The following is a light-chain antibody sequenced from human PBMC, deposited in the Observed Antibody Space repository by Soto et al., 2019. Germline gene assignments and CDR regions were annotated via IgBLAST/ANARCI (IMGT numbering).Light chain of an antibody. CDR2: KAS. Sequence: GDRVTITCRASQSISSWLAWYQQKPGKAPKLLIYKASSLESGVPSRFSGSGSGTEFTLTISSLQPDDFATYYCQQCNSYRYTFGQGTKLEIK. CDR1: QSISSW. J-gene: IGKJ2*01. V-gene: IGKV1-5*03. CDR3: QQCNSYRYT.